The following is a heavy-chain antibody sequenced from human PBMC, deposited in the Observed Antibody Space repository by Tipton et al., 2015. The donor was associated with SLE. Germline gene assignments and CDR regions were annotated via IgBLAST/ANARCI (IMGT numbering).Heavy chain of an antibody. J-gene: IGHJ3*01. Sequence: LRLSCTVSGDSITSFNQYWCWIRQPPGRRLEYLASLYHSGDTYYNPSLRSRLTISMDTSKNQFSLTLMSVTAADTAVYFCARIIAGHGDAFDVWGQGTMVTVSS. CDR3: ARIIAGHGDAFDV. CDR2: LYHSGDT. CDR1: GDSITSFNQY. V-gene: IGHV4-39*07.